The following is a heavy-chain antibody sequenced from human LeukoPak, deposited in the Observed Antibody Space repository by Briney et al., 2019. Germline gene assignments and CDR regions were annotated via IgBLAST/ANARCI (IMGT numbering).Heavy chain of an antibody. V-gene: IGHV4-4*07. CDR3: ASHKEGIAAAGTYYYYMDV. CDR2: IHTSGST. Sequence: PSETLSLTCTVSGGSISSYYWSWIRQPAGKGLEWIGRIHTSGSTNYSPSLKSRVTMSVDTSKNQFSLKLSSVTAADTAVYYCASHKEGIAAAGTYYYYMDVWGKGTTVTISS. D-gene: IGHD6-13*01. CDR1: GGSISSYY. J-gene: IGHJ6*03.